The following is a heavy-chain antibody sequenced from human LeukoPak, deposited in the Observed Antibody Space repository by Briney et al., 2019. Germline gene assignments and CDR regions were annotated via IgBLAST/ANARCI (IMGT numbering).Heavy chain of an antibody. V-gene: IGHV4-4*08. Sequence: SETLSLTCTISGGSIGGDHWSWIRQAPGEGLEWIGYINPSGGTSYNPSLRGRVTISLNTPANQFSLRLTSVTAADMAVYYCARAVTDTSLVDFWGQGTLVAVSS. D-gene: IGHD3-22*01. CDR3: ARAVTDTSLVDF. CDR1: GGSIGGDH. CDR2: INPSGGT. J-gene: IGHJ4*02.